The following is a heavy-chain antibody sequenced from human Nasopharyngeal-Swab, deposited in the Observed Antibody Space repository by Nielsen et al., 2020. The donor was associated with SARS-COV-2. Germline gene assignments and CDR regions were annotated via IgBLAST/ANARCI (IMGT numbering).Heavy chain of an antibody. Sequence: GESLKISCAASGFTFSSYSMNWVRQAPGKGLEWVSSISSSNSYIYYADSVKGRFTISRDNAKNSLYLQMNSLRAEDTAVYYCAAPLLGIAAPWDYWGQGTLVTVSS. D-gene: IGHD6-6*01. J-gene: IGHJ4*02. CDR2: ISSSNSYI. CDR3: AAPLLGIAAPWDY. CDR1: GFTFSSYS. V-gene: IGHV3-21*01.